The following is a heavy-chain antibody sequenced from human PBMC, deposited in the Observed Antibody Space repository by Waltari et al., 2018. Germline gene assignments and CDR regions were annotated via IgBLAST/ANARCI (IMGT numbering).Heavy chain of an antibody. V-gene: IGHV4-34*01. J-gene: IGHJ6*02. CDR1: GGSFSGYY. Sequence: QVQLQQWGAGLLKPSETLSLTCAVYGGSFSGYYWSWIRQPPGKVLEWIGEINHSGSTNYNPSLKSRVTISVDTSKNQFSLKLSSVTAADTAVYYCARARGGSYYYYGMDVWGQGTTVTVSS. CDR2: INHSGST. CDR3: ARARGGSYYYYGMDV. D-gene: IGHD1-26*01.